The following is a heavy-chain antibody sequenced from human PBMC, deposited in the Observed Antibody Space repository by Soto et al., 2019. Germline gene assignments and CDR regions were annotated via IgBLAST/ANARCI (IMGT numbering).Heavy chain of an antibody. CDR1: GDTFTSYG. CDR3: ARDYITMIVVVHLGY. Sequence: GPPVKVSCKASGDTFTSYGISWVRQAPGQGLEWMGWISAYNGNTNYAQKLQGRVTMTTDTSTSTAYMELRSLRSDDTAVYYCARDYITMIVVVHLGYWGQGTLVTVSS. CDR2: ISAYNGNT. V-gene: IGHV1-18*01. D-gene: IGHD3-22*01. J-gene: IGHJ4*02.